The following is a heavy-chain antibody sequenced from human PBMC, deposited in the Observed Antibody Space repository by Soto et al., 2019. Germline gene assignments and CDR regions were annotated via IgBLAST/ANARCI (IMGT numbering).Heavy chain of an antibody. D-gene: IGHD5-18*01. Sequence: QVQLVQSGAEVKKPGASVKVSCKASGYTFTSYYMHWVRQAPGQGLEWVGIINPSGGSTSYAQMFQGRVTLNRDTSTSTVHMVRSSLRSEDTAVYYCAREGIQLWGRPFDYWGQGTLVTVSS. V-gene: IGHV1-46*01. J-gene: IGHJ4*02. CDR2: INPSGGST. CDR1: GYTFTSYY. CDR3: AREGIQLWGRPFDY.